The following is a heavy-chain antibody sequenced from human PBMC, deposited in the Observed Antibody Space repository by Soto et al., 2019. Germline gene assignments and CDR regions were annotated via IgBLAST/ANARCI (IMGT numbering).Heavy chain of an antibody. CDR3: ARVSAAGGWFDP. D-gene: IGHD6-13*01. Sequence: SETLSLTCAVSGGSISSGGYSCSWIRQPPGKGLEWIGYIYHSGSTYYNPSLKSRVTISVDRSKNQFSLKLSSVTAADTAVYYCARVSAAGGWFDPWGQGTLVTVSS. CDR2: IYHSGST. CDR1: GGSISSGGYS. J-gene: IGHJ5*02. V-gene: IGHV4-30-2*01.